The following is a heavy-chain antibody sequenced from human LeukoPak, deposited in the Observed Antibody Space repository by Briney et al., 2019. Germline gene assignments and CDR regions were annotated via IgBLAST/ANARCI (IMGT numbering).Heavy chain of an antibody. V-gene: IGHV1-24*01. CDR2: FDPEDGEA. CDR3: AGSYSYGIQNPFDY. CDR1: GYTLTELS. Sequence: ASVKVSCKVSGYTLTELSMHWVRQAPGKGLEWMGGFDPEDGEAIYAQKFQGRVTITADQSTSTAYMELSSLRSEDTAVYYCAGSYSYGIQNPFDYGGQGPLVTVS. J-gene: IGHJ4*02. D-gene: IGHD5-18*01.